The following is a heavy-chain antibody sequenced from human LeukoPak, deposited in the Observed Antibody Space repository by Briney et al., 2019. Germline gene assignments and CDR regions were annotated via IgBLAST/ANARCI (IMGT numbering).Heavy chain of an antibody. CDR3: AKSYYYGSGDYSLTAFDI. D-gene: IGHD3-10*01. V-gene: IGHV3-23*01. CDR2: ISDSAGTT. J-gene: IGHJ3*02. Sequence: GESLQISCPASGFTFIRYDMSWVRQAPGKGLEWVSGISDSAGTTYYADSVKGRFSISRDNSKNTLNLQMNSLRAEDTAVYYCAKSYYYGSGDYSLTAFDIWGQGTMVTVSS. CDR1: GFTFIRYD.